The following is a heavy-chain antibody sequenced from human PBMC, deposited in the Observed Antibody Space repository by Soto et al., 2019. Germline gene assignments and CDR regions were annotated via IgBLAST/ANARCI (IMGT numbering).Heavy chain of an antibody. D-gene: IGHD2-8*02. CDR3: GRTGIPVGNLADFDQ. V-gene: IGHV4-61*01. CDR2: IYNNGNT. J-gene: IGHJ4*01. CDR1: GGSVSSGKYF. Sequence: SETLSLTCNVSGGSVSSGKYFWSWIRHPPGNGLEWIAYIYNNGNTNYNPSLKSRATISVDTSKNQCSLKLTSVTDADSAVYFCGRTGIPVGNLADFDQWG.